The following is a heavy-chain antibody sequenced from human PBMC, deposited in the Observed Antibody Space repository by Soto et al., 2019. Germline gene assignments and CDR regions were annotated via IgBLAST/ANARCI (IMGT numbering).Heavy chain of an antibody. CDR3: ARGLLLWFGEDPLGMDV. D-gene: IGHD3-10*01. V-gene: IGHV4-4*07. CDR1: GGSISDNF. CDR2: IHGSGST. Sequence: SETLSLTCTVSGGSISDNFWTWIRQPAGKGLEWIGRIHGSGSTSYNPSLKTRLTMSVDTSNNQISLRLRSVTAADTAVYYCARGLLLWFGEDPLGMDVWGQGTTVTVSS. J-gene: IGHJ6*02.